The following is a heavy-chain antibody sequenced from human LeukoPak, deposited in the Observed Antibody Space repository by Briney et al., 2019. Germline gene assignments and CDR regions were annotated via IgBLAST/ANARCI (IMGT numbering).Heavy chain of an antibody. V-gene: IGHV3-48*04. CDR2: ISSSSTTI. J-gene: IGHJ6*02. D-gene: IGHD6-13*01. Sequence: GGSLRLSCAASGFTFSSYSMSWVRQAPGKGLEWISYISSSSTTIYYADSVKGRFTISRDNAKNSLYLQMNSLRAEDTAVYYCATSPAAVDYYGMDVWGQGTTVTVSS. CDR3: ATSPAAVDYYGMDV. CDR1: GFTFSSYS.